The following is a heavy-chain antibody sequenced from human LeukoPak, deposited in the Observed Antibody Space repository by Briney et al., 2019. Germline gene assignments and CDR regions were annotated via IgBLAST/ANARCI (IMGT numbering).Heavy chain of an antibody. D-gene: IGHD4-23*01. CDR3: TREAPGGNALDN. CDR1: GFTFSDYC. Sequence: EGSLRLSCAASGFTFSDYCMNWIRQAPGKGLEWISYISSGAPTIYYTDSVKGRFTISRDNAKNSLYLQLNSLRAEDTAVYYCTREAPGGNALDNWGQGTLVTVSS. J-gene: IGHJ4*02. CDR2: ISSGAPTI. V-gene: IGHV3-11*04.